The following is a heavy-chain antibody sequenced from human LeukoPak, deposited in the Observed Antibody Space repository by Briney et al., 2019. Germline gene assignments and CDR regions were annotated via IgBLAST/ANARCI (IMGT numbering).Heavy chain of an antibody. D-gene: IGHD3-22*01. J-gene: IGHJ4*02. CDR2: IYTSGST. CDR1: GGSISSYY. V-gene: IGHV4-4*07. Sequence: TSETLSLTCTVSGGSISSYYWSWIRQPAGKGLEWIGRIYTSGSTNYNPSLKSRVAMSVDTPKNQFSLKLSSVTAADTAVYYCARVISVSGYYYLDYWGQGTLVTVSS. CDR3: ARVISVSGYYYLDY.